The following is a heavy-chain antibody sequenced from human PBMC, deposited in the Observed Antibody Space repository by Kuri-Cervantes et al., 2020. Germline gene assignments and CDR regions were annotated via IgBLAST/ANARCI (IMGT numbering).Heavy chain of an antibody. Sequence: ASVKVSCKASGYTFTNYGISWVRQAPGQGLEWMGWISGYNGDTRYAQKLQDRVTMTTDTSTSTAYMELRSLRSDDTAVYYCARAGGEYYYGSGSYYSQNWFDPWGQGTLVTVSS. V-gene: IGHV1-18*01. CDR2: ISGYNGDT. CDR3: ARAGGEYYYGSGSYYSQNWFDP. D-gene: IGHD3-10*01. J-gene: IGHJ5*02. CDR1: GYTFTNYG.